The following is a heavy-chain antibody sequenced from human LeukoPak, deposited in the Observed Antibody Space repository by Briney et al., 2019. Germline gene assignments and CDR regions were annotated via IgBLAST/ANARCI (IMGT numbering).Heavy chain of an antibody. D-gene: IGHD2-21*02. V-gene: IGHV3-48*01. CDR3: AKGPVVTLDS. Sequence: PGGSLRLSCAASGFTFSSYNMTWVRQAPGKGLEWVSYISSSSSTVYYADSVKGRFTISRDNAKNSLYLQMNSLRVEDTAVYYCAKGPVVTLDSWGQGTLVSVSS. J-gene: IGHJ4*02. CDR1: GFTFSSYN. CDR2: ISSSSSTV.